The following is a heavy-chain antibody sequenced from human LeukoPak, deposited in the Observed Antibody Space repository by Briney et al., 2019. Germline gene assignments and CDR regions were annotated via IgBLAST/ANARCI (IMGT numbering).Heavy chain of an antibody. D-gene: IGHD3-10*01. CDR2: IYYSGST. V-gene: IGHV4-59*08. CDR3: ASHPGDHWFGYLQL. J-gene: IGHJ4*02. Sequence: SETLSLTCTVSGGSISSYYWSWIRQPPGKGLEWIGYIYYSGSTNYNPSLKSRVTISVDTSKNQFSLKLSSVTAADTAVYYCASHPGDHWFGYLQLWGQGTLVTVSS. CDR1: GGSISSYY.